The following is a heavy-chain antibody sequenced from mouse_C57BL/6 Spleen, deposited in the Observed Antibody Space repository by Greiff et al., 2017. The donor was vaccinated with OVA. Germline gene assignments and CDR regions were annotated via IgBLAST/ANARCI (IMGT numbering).Heavy chain of an antibody. CDR3: AREDYGSEGFAY. J-gene: IGHJ3*01. Sequence: DVMLVESGGGLVKPGGSLKLSCAASGFTFSSYAMSWVRQTPEKRLEWVATISDGGSYTYYPDNVKGRFTISRDNAKNNLYLQMSHLKSEDTAMYYCAREDYGSEGFAYWGQGTLVTVSA. CDR1: GFTFSSYA. V-gene: IGHV5-4*01. D-gene: IGHD1-1*01. CDR2: ISDGGSYT.